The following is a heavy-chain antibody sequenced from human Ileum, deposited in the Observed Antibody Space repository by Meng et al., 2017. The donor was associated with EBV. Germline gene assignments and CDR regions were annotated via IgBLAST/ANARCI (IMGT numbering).Heavy chain of an antibody. V-gene: IGHV3-23*04. Sequence: LQLVESGGGLVLPGGSLRLSCSPPGFIFNNYALSWVRQPPGQGLEWVSDISGGADSTYYVHSVEGRFTISRDNSKNTLYLQMNSLRAEDSAVYYCAKGRAGNWFDPWGQGTLVTVSS. CDR2: ISGGADST. J-gene: IGHJ5*02. CDR3: AKGRAGNWFDP. CDR1: GFIFNNYA.